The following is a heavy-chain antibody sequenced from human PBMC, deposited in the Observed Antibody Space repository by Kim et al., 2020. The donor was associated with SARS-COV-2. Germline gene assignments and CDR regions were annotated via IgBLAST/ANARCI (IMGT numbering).Heavy chain of an antibody. V-gene: IGHV4-39*01. J-gene: IGHJ4*01. CDR3: TRHSSPLLSTVTTPFD. CDR2: KYGSGST. D-gene: IGHD4-17*01. CDR1: GGSISSCSCY. Sequence: SETLSLTCTVSGGSISSCSCYWGWNRQRPGKGLDWNGTKYGSGSTNYKLSLQSPVTLYTSTTQYHFSLTLLTVTAADTSVYSCTRHSSPLLSTVTTPFD.